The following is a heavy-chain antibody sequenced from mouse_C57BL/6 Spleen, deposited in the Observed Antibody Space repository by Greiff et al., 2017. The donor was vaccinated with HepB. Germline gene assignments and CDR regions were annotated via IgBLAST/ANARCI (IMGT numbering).Heavy chain of an antibody. CDR2: INPSNGGT. CDR3: ARSGGYDGWYFDV. V-gene: IGHV1-53*01. CDR1: GYTFTSYW. J-gene: IGHJ1*03. Sequence: VQLQQSGTELVKPGASVKLSCKASGYTFTSYWMHWVKQRPGQGLEWIGNINPSNGGTNYNEKFKSKATLTVDKSSSTAYMQLSSLTSEDSAVYYCARSGGYDGWYFDVWGTGTTVTVSS. D-gene: IGHD2-2*01.